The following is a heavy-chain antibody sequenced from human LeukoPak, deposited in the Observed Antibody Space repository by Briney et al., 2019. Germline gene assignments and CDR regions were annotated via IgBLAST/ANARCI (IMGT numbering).Heavy chain of an antibody. Sequence: ASVKVSCKVSGYTFTDHYFHWVRLAPGQGPEWMGWINPVNGDTKYSQKFQGRVTMTRDTSISTLFLEVRNLRTDDTAVYYCSRGGYRGNVDYWGQGSLVTVSS. D-gene: IGHD1-26*01. V-gene: IGHV1-2*02. CDR2: INPVNGDT. CDR1: GYTFTDHY. CDR3: SRGGYRGNVDY. J-gene: IGHJ4*02.